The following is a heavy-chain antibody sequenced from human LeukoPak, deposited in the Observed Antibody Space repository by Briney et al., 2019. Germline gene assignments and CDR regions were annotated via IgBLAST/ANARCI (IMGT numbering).Heavy chain of an antibody. CDR3: VKDRPTWPIDH. CDR1: GFTFSSYG. J-gene: IGHJ4*02. D-gene: IGHD5-12*01. Sequence: GRSLRLSCAASGFTFSSYGMHWVRQAPGKGLEWVAVIWYDGSNKYYADSVKGRFTISRDNSKNTLYLQLNSLRAEDTAKYYCVKDRPTWPIDHWGQGTLVTVSS. CDR2: IWYDGSNK. V-gene: IGHV3-33*06.